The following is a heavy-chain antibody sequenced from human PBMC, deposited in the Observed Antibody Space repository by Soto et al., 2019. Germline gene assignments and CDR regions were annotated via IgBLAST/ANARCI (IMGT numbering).Heavy chain of an antibody. V-gene: IGHV3-48*01. CDR2: ISSSSSTI. CDR3: VWDTSQGRPWFDP. CDR1: GFTFSSYS. Sequence: EVQLVESGGGLVQPGGSLRLSCAASGFTFSSYSMNWVRQAPGKGLEWVSYISSSSSTIYYADSVKGRFTISRDNAKNSLYLQMNSLRAEDTAVYYCVWDTSQGRPWFDPWGQGTLVTVSS. D-gene: IGHD1-26*01. J-gene: IGHJ5*02.